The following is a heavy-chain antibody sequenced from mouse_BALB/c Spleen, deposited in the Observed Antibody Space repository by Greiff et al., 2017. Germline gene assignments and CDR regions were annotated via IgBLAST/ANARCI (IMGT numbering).Heavy chain of an antibody. CDR1: GYTFTSYW. J-gene: IGHJ3*01. CDR2: INPSNGRT. Sequence: QGQLQQPGAELVKPGASVKLSCKASGYTFTSYWMHWVKQRPGQGLEWIGEINPSNGRTNYNEKFKSKATLTVDKSSSTAYMQLSSLTSEDSAVYYCARSGYYGSRAWFAYWGQGTLVTVSA. CDR3: ARSGYYGSRAWFAY. V-gene: IGHV1S81*02. D-gene: IGHD1-1*01.